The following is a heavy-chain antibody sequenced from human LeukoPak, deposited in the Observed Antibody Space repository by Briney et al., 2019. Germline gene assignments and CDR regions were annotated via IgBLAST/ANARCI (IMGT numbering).Heavy chain of an antibody. Sequence: GGSLRLSCVASGFTFSYYSMNWVRQAPGKGLVWVSRINSDVSTTNYADSVKGRFTISRDNAKNTIYLQMNSLRAEDTAVYYCARYGRYRAFDIWGPGTVVTVSS. CDR3: ARYGRYRAFDI. V-gene: IGHV3-74*01. D-gene: IGHD1-26*01. CDR1: GFTFSYYS. CDR2: INSDVSTT. J-gene: IGHJ3*02.